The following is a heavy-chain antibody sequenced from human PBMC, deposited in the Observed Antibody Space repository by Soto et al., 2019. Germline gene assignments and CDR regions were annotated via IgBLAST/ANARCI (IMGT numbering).Heavy chain of an antibody. CDR3: AREDIVLVPAAITYYYYGMDV. D-gene: IGHD2-2*01. J-gene: IGHJ6*02. CDR1: VFTFSSYG. Sequence: GKSLRLSCEASVFTFSSYGIHCVRETPAKVLDGVAVISYDGSHKSYADSVKGRFTISRDNSKNTLYLQMNSLRAEDTAVYYCAREDIVLVPAAITYYYYGMDVWGQGTTVTVSS. CDR2: ISYDGSHK. V-gene: IGHV3-30-3*01.